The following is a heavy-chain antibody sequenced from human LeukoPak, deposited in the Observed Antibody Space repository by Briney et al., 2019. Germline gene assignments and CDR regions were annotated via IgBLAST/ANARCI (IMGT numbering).Heavy chain of an antibody. CDR3: ARVGSVELDAEDY. D-gene: IGHD1-1*01. Sequence: ASVKVSCKASGGTFSSYAISWVRQAPGQGLEWMGGIIPIFGTANYAQKLQGRVTMTTDTSTSTAYMELRSLRSDDTAVYYCARVGSVELDAEDYWGQGTLVTVSS. CDR2: IIPIFGTA. J-gene: IGHJ4*02. V-gene: IGHV1-69*05. CDR1: GGTFSSYA.